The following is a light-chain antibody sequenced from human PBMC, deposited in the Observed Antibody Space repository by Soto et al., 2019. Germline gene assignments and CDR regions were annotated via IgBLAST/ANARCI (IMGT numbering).Light chain of an antibody. CDR1: SSDVGGYNY. J-gene: IGLJ1*01. V-gene: IGLV2-14*01. Sequence: QSALTQPASVSGSPGQSITISCTGTSSDVGGYNYVSWYQQHPGKAPKLMIYDVSNRPSGASNRFSGSKSGNTASLTISGLQAEDEADYYCSSYTSSSTEVFGTGTKLTVL. CDR3: SSYTSSSTEV. CDR2: DVS.